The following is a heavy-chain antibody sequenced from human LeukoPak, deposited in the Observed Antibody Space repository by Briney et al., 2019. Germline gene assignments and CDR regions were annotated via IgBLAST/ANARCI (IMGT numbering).Heavy chain of an antibody. CDR3: ARDGGYRGYDADC. CDR1: GFPFSSYW. V-gene: IGHV3-48*01. Sequence: GGSLRLSCVASGFPFSSYWMTWVRQAPGKGLEWVSYISDSGAMYYADSVRGRFTISRENAQNSLFLQMNSLRAEDTAVYYCARDGGYRGYDADCWGQGTLVTVSS. D-gene: IGHD5-12*01. CDR2: ISDSGAM. J-gene: IGHJ4*02.